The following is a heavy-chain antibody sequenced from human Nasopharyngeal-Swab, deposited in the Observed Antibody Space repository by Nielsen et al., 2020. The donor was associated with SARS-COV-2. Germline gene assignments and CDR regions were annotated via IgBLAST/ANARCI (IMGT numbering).Heavy chain of an antibody. V-gene: IGHV3-7*01. J-gene: IGHJ4*02. Sequence: VRQMPGKGLEWVANIKQDGSEKYYVDSVKGRFTISRDNAKNSLYLQVNSLRAEDTAVYYCARDAFPGIAAAGPDYWGQGTLVTVSS. CDR2: IKQDGSEK. D-gene: IGHD6-13*01. CDR3: ARDAFPGIAAAGPDY.